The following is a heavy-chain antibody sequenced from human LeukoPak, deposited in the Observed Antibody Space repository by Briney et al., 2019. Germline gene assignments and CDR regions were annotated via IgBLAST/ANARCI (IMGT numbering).Heavy chain of an antibody. Sequence: GGSLRLSCAASGFTFGSYGMSWVRQAPGKGLEWVSFITPNADRTYYTDSVEGRFTISRDNPRNTLYMQMNSLRDEDTALYYCAIMHGYYDGSGYWVQWGQGTLVTGSS. CDR1: GFTFGSYG. V-gene: IGHV3-23*01. J-gene: IGHJ1*01. CDR3: AIMHGYYDGSGYWVQ. CDR2: ITPNADRT. D-gene: IGHD3-22*01.